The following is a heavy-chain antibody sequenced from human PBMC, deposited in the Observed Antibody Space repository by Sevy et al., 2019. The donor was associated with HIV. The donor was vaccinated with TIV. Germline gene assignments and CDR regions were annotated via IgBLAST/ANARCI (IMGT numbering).Heavy chain of an antibody. Sequence: SETLSLTCTVSGGSVSSGSYYWSWIRQPPGKGLEWIGYIYYSGSTNYNPSLKSRVTILVDTSKNQFSLKLSSVTAADTAVYYCARARSPDTAMVEFDYWGQGTLVTVSS. CDR2: IYYSGST. CDR3: ARARSPDTAMVEFDY. CDR1: GGSVSSGSYY. J-gene: IGHJ4*02. D-gene: IGHD5-18*01. V-gene: IGHV4-61*01.